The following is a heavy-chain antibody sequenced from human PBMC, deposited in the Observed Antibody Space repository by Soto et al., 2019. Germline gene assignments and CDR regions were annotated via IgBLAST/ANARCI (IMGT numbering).Heavy chain of an antibody. J-gene: IGHJ6*02. CDR1: GFTFNNYA. CDR3: AKNALGDYFYYGMDV. CDR2: ISDSGGRT. Sequence: EVQLLESGGGLVQPGGSLRLSCAVSGFTFNNYAMNWVRLAPGKGLEWVSSISDSGGRTYYADSVKGRFTISRDNSKNTLYLQMNSLRAEDSAIYYCAKNALGDYFYYGMDVWGQGTTVTVSS. V-gene: IGHV3-23*01.